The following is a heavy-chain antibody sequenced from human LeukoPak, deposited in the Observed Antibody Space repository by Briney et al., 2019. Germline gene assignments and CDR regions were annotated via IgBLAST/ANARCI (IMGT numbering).Heavy chain of an antibody. D-gene: IGHD2-2*01. Sequence: GGSLRLSCAASGFTVSSNYMSWVRQAPEKGLEWVSIIYSRGSTYYADSVKGRFTISRDDSKNTVYLQMSSLRAEDTALYYCARRSCSTTTCYSWPAQYYYMDVWGKGTSVTVSS. CDR3: ARRSCSTTTCYSWPAQYYYMDV. CDR1: GFTVSSNY. V-gene: IGHV3-53*01. CDR2: IYSRGST. J-gene: IGHJ6*03.